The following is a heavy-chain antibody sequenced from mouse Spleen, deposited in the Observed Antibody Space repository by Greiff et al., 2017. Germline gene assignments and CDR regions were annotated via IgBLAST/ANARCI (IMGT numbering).Heavy chain of an antibody. CDR3: ASPYVGDYFDY. CDR2: ILPASGCT. J-gene: IGHJ2*01. Sequence: VQRVESGAELMKPGASVKLSCKATGYTFTGYWLEWVQQRPGHGLEWIGEILPASGCTNYKEKFNGQASFTAYTSSNTAYMQLSSLTAEDSAIYYCASPYVGDYFDYWRQGTTLTVSS. CDR1: GYTFTGYW. V-gene: IGHV1-9*01.